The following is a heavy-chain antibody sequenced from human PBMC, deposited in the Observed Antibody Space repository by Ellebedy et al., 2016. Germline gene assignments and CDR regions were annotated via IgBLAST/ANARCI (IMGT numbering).Heavy chain of an antibody. CDR3: ARLMTTVTTDWFDP. D-gene: IGHD4-17*01. V-gene: IGHV3-30*04. Sequence: GGSLRLXXAASGFAFSDSTMHWVRQAPGWGLEWVAGISFDGRAEHYSDSVKGRFTISRDNSKNTLYLQMNSLRDEDPGIYYCARLMTTVTTDWFDPWGQGTLVTVSS. CDR1: GFAFSDST. J-gene: IGHJ5*02. CDR2: ISFDGRAE.